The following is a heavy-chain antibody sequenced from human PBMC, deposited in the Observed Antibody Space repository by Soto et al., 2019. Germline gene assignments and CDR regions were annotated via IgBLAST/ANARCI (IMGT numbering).Heavy chain of an antibody. CDR1: GGSISSGDYY. D-gene: IGHD3-22*01. CDR3: ARTFYDSSGLHDD. J-gene: IGHJ4*02. V-gene: IGHV4-30-4*01. CDR2: IYYSGST. Sequence: SETLSLTCTVSGGSISSGDYYWSWIRQPPGKGLEWIGYIYYSGSTYYNPSLKSRVTISVDTSKNQFSLKLSSVTAADTAVYYCARTFYDSSGLHDDWGQGTLVTVSS.